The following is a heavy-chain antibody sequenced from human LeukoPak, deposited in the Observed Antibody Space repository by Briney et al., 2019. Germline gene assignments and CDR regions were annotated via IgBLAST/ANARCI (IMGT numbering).Heavy chain of an antibody. CDR2: IYTTGTT. D-gene: IGHD1-26*01. CDR1: GGSIRSYY. V-gene: IGHV4-4*07. CDR3: ARQGYTASYYFLDF. Sequence: SETLSLTCDVSGGSIRSYYWGWVRQPPGKGLEWIGRIYTTGTTNFNPSLKSQLTMSVDTSKNQFSLKLTSVTAADTAVYFCARQGYTASYYFLDFWSQGTLVTVSS. J-gene: IGHJ4*02.